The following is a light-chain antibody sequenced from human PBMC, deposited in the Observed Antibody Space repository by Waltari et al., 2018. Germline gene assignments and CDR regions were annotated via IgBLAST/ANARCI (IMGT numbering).Light chain of an antibody. CDR3: MQGTRWPYT. J-gene: IGKJ2*01. Sequence: VMTQSPVSLSVTLGQAASISCKSSQSLVPVDGNTYLNWFHQRPGQSPRRLIYWVFNLYSGVPDRFSGSGSGTDFTLRISRVEAEDVGVYYCMQGTRWPYTFGQGTQLDIK. CDR1: QSLVPVDGNTY. V-gene: IGKV2-30*02. CDR2: WVF.